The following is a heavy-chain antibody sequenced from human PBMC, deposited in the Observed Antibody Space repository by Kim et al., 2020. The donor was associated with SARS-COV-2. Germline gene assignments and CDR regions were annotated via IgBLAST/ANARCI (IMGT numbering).Heavy chain of an antibody. CDR1: GYTFMRSG. D-gene: IGHD3-3*01. CDR2: ISASKGYT. V-gene: IGHV1-18*04. J-gene: IGHJ4*02. CDR3: ARDLGWEVPDYFDY. Sequence: ASVKVSCKTSGYTFMRSGITWVRQAPGQGFEWMGWISASKGYTKYAQTFQDRVTMTTDTSTSTAYLELRSLRSDDTAVYYCARDLGWEVPDYFDYWGQGT.